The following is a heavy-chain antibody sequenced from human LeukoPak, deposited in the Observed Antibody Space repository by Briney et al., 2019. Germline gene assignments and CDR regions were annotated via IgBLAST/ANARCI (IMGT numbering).Heavy chain of an antibody. Sequence: GASVKVSCKASGYTFTSYDINWVRQATGQGLEWMGWMNPNSGNTGYAQKFQGRVTMTRNTSISTAYMELSSLRSEDTAVYYCARVPSKRYGSGSYQKNNWFDPWGQGTPVTVSS. V-gene: IGHV1-8*01. CDR2: MNPNSGNT. D-gene: IGHD3-10*01. CDR1: GYTFTSYD. J-gene: IGHJ5*02. CDR3: ARVPSKRYGSGSYQKNNWFDP.